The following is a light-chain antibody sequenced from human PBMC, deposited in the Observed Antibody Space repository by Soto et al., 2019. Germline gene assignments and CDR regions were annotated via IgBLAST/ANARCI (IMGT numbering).Light chain of an antibody. Sequence: DIQMTQSPSTLSASVGDRVIITCRASQSISSWLAWYQQKPGKAPTVLIYKASSLESGVPSRFGGSGSETEFALTISCLQPDGFATYYCQHYNSYLTSGGGTKVEVK. CDR3: QHYNSYLT. J-gene: IGKJ4*01. CDR1: QSISSW. CDR2: KAS. V-gene: IGKV1-5*03.